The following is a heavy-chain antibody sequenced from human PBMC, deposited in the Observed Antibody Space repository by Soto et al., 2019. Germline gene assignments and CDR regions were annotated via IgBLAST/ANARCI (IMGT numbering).Heavy chain of an antibody. CDR1: GGSISSYY. D-gene: IGHD1-1*01. Sequence: PSETLSLTCTVSGGSISSYYWSWIRQPPGKGLEWIGYIYYSGSTNYNPSLKSRVTISVDTSKNQFSLKLSSVTAADTAVYYCAKTGTTMDYYYYYMDVWGKGTTVTVSS. V-gene: IGHV4-59*01. CDR3: AKTGTTMDYYYYYMDV. J-gene: IGHJ6*03. CDR2: IYYSGST.